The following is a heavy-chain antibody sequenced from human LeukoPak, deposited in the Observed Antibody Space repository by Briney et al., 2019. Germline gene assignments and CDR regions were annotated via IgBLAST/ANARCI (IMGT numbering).Heavy chain of an antibody. Sequence: ASVKVSCKASGYTFTSYYMHWVRQAPGQGLEWMGWINPNSGGTNYAQKFQGRVTMTRDTSISTAYMELSRLRSDDTAVYYCARDPSSSWYLAHPERRFDYWGQGTLVTVSS. CDR3: ARDPSSSWYLAHPERRFDY. D-gene: IGHD6-13*01. CDR2: INPNSGGT. J-gene: IGHJ4*02. V-gene: IGHV1-2*02. CDR1: GYTFTSYY.